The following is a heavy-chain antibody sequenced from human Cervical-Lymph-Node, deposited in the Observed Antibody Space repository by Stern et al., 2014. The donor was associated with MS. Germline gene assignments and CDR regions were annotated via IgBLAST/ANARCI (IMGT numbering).Heavy chain of an antibody. Sequence: VQLVESGAEMKKPGASVKVSCKASGYTFSNYYLHWVRQAPGQGLEWLGLINPSAGVPIYARQLQGRVTLTRASATAPLSMDLSSLGAEDTAVYFCAREAEDGNYQPLDYWGQGSLVIVAS. D-gene: IGHD1-7*01. V-gene: IGHV1-46*01. CDR3: AREAEDGNYQPLDY. CDR1: GYTFSNYY. CDR2: INPSAGVP. J-gene: IGHJ4*02.